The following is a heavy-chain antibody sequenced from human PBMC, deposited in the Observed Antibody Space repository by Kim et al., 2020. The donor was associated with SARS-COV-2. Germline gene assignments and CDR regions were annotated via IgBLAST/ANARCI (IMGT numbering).Heavy chain of an antibody. Sequence: SETLSLTCTVSGGSISSGGYYWSWIRQHPGKGLEWIGYIYYSGSTYYNPSLKSRVTISVDTSKNQFSLKLSSVTAADTAVYYCARVCPGVRWLRSFFDYWGQGTLVTVSS. CDR1: GGSISSGGYY. V-gene: IGHV4-31*03. CDR3: ARVCPGVRWLRSFFDY. J-gene: IGHJ4*02. D-gene: IGHD5-12*01. CDR2: IYYSGST.